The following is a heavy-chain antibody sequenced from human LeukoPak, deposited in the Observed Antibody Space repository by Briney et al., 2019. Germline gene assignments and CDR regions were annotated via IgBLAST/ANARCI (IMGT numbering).Heavy chain of an antibody. J-gene: IGHJ5*02. V-gene: IGHV1-8*01. CDR2: MNPNSGNT. D-gene: IGHD3-10*01. Sequence: GASVKVSCKASGYTFTSYDINWVRQATGQGLKWMGWMNPNSGNTGYAQKFQGRVTMTRNTSISTAYMELSSLRSEDTAVYYCARGRRGSNWFDPWGQGTLVTVSS. CDR3: ARGRRGSNWFDP. CDR1: GYTFTSYD.